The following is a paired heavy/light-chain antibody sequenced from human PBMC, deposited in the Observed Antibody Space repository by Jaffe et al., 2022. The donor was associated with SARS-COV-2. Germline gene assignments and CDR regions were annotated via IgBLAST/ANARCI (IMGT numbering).Light chain of an antibody. Sequence: QSALTQPASVSGSPGQSITISCTGTSSDVGGYNYVSWYQQHPGKAPKLMIYEVSNRPSGVPDRFSGSKSGNTASLTISGLQAEDEADYYCSSYTSSSTLYVFGTGTKVTVL. V-gene: IGLV2-14*01. CDR3: SSYTSSSTLYV. CDR2: EVS. CDR1: SSDVGGYNY. J-gene: IGLJ1*01.
Heavy chain of an antibody. D-gene: IGHD3-16*01. CDR1: GYTFTSYG. J-gene: IGHJ3*02. Sequence: QVQLVQSGAEVKKPGASVKVSCKASGYTFTSYGISWVRQAPGQGLEWMGWISAYNGNTNYAQKLQGRVTMTTDTSTSTAYMELRSLRSDDTAVYYCAVHYDYVWGSPNGEAFDIWGQGTMVTVSS. CDR3: AVHYDYVWGSPNGEAFDI. CDR2: ISAYNGNT. V-gene: IGHV1-18*01.